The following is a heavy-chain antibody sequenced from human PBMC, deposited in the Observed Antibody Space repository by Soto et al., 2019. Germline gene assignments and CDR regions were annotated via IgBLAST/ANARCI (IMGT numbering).Heavy chain of an antibody. J-gene: IGHJ4*02. CDR2: ISGSGGDT. Sequence: EVQLLESGGGLVQPGGSLRLSCAVSGFTFSNYVMNWVRQAPGKGREWVSGISGSGGDTYYADSVKGRFTISRDNSKNTLSLQMNSLRAEDTAVYYCAKGYYDSPGYLTHLMGDHWGQGTLVTVSS. CDR3: AKGYYDSPGYLTHLMGDH. V-gene: IGHV3-23*01. D-gene: IGHD3-22*01. CDR1: GFTFSNYV.